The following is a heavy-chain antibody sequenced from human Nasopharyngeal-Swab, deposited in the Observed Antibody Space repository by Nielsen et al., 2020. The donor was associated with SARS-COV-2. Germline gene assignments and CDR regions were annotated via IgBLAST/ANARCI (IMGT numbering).Heavy chain of an antibody. CDR1: GFTFSSYW. D-gene: IGHD6-19*01. Sequence: GAYLQICCAACGFTFSSYWMHWVRQAPGKGLVWVSRINSDGSSTSYADSVKGRFTISRDNAKNTLYLQMNSLRAEDTAVYYCARALYSSGWYLDYWGQGTLVTVSS. V-gene: IGHV3-74*01. J-gene: IGHJ4*02. CDR3: ARALYSSGWYLDY. CDR2: INSDGSST.